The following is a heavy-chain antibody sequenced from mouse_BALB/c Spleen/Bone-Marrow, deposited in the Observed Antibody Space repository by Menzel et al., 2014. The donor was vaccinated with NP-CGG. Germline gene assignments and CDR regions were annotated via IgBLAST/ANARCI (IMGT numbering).Heavy chain of an antibody. Sequence: EVQLVESGPGLVKPSQSLSLTCSVTGYSITSGYYWNWIRQFPGNKLEWMGYISYDGSNNYNPSLKNRISITRDTSKNQSFLKLNSVTTEDTATYYCARYGNYNATDFWGQGTSVTVSS. CDR1: GYSITSGYY. D-gene: IGHD2-1*01. CDR2: ISYDGSN. CDR3: ARYGNYNATDF. V-gene: IGHV3-6*02. J-gene: IGHJ4*01.